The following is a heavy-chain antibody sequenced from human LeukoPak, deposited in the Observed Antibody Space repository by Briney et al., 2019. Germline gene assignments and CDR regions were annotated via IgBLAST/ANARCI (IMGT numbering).Heavy chain of an antibody. CDR1: GFTFYKSA. CDR3: ARREAEESGPIDY. D-gene: IGHD3-3*01. Sequence: GGSLRLSCAASGFTFYKSAMTWVRQAPGTGLEWVSAISGRGDFTYYADSVKGWFTISRDNSKNMLYLQMNSLRADDTAVYYCARREAEESGPIDYWGQGTLVTVSS. V-gene: IGHV3-23*01. CDR2: ISGRGDFT. J-gene: IGHJ4*02.